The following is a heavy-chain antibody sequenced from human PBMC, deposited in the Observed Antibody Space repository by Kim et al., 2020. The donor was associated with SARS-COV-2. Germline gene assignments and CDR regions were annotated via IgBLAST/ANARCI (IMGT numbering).Heavy chain of an antibody. CDR2: ISWNSGSI. Sequence: GGSLRLSCAASRFIFGDYAMHWVRQAPGKGLEWVSGISWNSGSIAYADSVKGRFTISRDNAKNSLYLQMNSLRGEDTALYYCAKDIAMDYGSGSYYYHGMDVWGQGTTVTVSS. CDR1: RFIFGDYA. J-gene: IGHJ6*02. V-gene: IGHV3-9*01. D-gene: IGHD3-10*01. CDR3: AKDIAMDYGSGSYYYHGMDV.